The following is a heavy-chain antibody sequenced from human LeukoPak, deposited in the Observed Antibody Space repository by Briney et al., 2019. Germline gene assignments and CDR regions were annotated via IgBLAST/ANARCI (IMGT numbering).Heavy chain of an antibody. CDR3: AAERGYYDNGGAFDI. Sequence: GTSVKVSCKASGFTFTSSAMQWVRQARGQRLEWIGWIVVGSGNTNYAQKLQERVTITRDMSTSTAYMELSSLGSEDTAVYYCAAERGYYDNGGAFDIWGQGTMVTVSS. J-gene: IGHJ3*02. V-gene: IGHV1-58*02. CDR1: GFTFTSSA. D-gene: IGHD3-22*01. CDR2: IVVGSGNT.